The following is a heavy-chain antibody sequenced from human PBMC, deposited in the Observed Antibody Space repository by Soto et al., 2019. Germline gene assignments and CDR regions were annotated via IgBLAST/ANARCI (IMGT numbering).Heavy chain of an antibody. J-gene: IGHJ5*02. CDR1: GGSISSGGYS. CDR2: IYHSGST. V-gene: IGHV4-30-2*01. D-gene: IGHD1-7*01. CDR3: ARGYNWNYGA. Sequence: QLQLQEFGSGLVKPSQTLSLTCAVSGGSISSGGYSWSWIRQPPGKGLEWIGYIYHSGSTYYNPSLKSRVTISVDRSKNQFSLKLSSVTAADTAVYYCARGYNWNYGAWGQGTLVTVSS.